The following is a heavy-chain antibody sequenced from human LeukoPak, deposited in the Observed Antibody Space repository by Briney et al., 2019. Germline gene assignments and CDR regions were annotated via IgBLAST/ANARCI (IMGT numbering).Heavy chain of an antibody. Sequence: GASVKVSCKASGYTFTSYGISWVRQAPGQGLEWMGWISAYNGNTNYAQKLQGRVTMTTDTSTSTAYMELRSLRSDDTAVYYCARDIIAGRWLQIGGAFDIWGQGTMVTVSS. V-gene: IGHV1-18*01. CDR3: ARDIIAGRWLQIGGAFDI. D-gene: IGHD5-12*01. CDR1: GYTFTSYG. J-gene: IGHJ3*02. CDR2: ISAYNGNT.